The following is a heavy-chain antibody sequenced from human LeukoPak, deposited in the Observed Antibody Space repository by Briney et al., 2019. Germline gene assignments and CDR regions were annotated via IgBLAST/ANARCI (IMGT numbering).Heavy chain of an antibody. D-gene: IGHD4-17*01. CDR1: GYTFTSYG. J-gene: IGHJ3*02. CDR2: ISAYNGNT. Sequence: ASVKVSCKASGYTFTSYGVSWVRQAPGQGLEWMGWISAYNGNTNYAQKLQGRVTMTTDTSTSTAYMELRSLRSDDTAVYYCAKDRDDYGDPDAFDIWGQGTMVTVSS. V-gene: IGHV1-18*01. CDR3: AKDRDDYGDPDAFDI.